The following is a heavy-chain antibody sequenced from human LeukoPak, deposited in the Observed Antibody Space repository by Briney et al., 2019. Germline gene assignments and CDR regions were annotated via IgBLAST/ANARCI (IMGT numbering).Heavy chain of an antibody. Sequence: PGGSLRLSCAASGFTFSSYSMDWVRQAPGKGLEWVSSISSSSSYIYYADSVKGRFTISRDNAENSLYLQMNSLRAEDTAVYYCARDRDNWNLDYWGQGTLVTVSS. CDR1: GFTFSSYS. CDR3: ARDRDNWNLDY. CDR2: ISSSSSYI. V-gene: IGHV3-21*01. D-gene: IGHD1-20*01. J-gene: IGHJ4*02.